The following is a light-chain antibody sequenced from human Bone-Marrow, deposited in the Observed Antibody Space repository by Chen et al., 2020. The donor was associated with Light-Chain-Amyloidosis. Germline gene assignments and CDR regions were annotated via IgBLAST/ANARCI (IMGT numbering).Light chain of an antibody. Sequence: ETVLTQSPDTLSLSPGERATLSCRASQNIDWGYLNCYQQKLGQAPRLLNYGASSRANGVPDRFSGSGSGTDFTLTISRLEPEDFAVYYCQQFGTSRWTFGRGTKVEI. J-gene: IGKJ1*01. CDR2: GAS. V-gene: IGKV3-20*01. CDR3: QQFGTSRWT. CDR1: QNIDWGY.